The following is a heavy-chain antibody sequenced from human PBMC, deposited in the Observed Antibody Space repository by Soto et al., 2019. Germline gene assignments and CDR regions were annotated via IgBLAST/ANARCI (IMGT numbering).Heavy chain of an antibody. CDR1: GGSISSYY. V-gene: IGHV4-59*08. CDR3: AGYVDTAYDAFDI. Sequence: SETLSLTCTVSGGSISSYYWSWIRQPPGKGLEWIGYIYYSGSTNYNPSLKSRVTISVDTSKNQFSLKLSSVTAADTAVYYCAGYVDTAYDAFDIWGQGTMVTVSS. CDR2: IYYSGST. D-gene: IGHD5-18*01. J-gene: IGHJ3*02.